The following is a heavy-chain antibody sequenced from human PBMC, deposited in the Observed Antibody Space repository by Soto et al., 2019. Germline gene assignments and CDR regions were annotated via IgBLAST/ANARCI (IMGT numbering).Heavy chain of an antibody. CDR1: GFTFDDYA. D-gene: IGHD6-13*01. CDR2: ISWDNGGI. CDR3: AKDASSNIGVGYYYMDV. Sequence: GGSLRLSCAASGFTFDDYAMHWVRQAPGRGLEWVSGISWDNGGIVYADSVKGRFTISRDNAKNSLYLQMESLRPEDTALYYCAKDASSNIGVGYYYMDVWGKGTPVTVSS. V-gene: IGHV3-9*01. J-gene: IGHJ6*03.